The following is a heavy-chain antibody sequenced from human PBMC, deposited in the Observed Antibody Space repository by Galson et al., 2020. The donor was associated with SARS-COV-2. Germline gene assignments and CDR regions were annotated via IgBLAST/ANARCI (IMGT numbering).Heavy chain of an antibody. J-gene: IGHJ5*02. CDR2: IYYSGST. Sequence: SETLSLTCTVSGGSISSGGYYWSWIRQHPGKGLEWIGYIYYSGSTYYNPSLKSRVTISVDTSTNQFSLKLSSVTAADTAMYYCARVEVGATWWFYPWGQGTLVTVSS. V-gene: IGHV4-31*03. CDR3: ARVEVGATWWFYP. D-gene: IGHD1-26*01. CDR1: GGSISSGGYY.